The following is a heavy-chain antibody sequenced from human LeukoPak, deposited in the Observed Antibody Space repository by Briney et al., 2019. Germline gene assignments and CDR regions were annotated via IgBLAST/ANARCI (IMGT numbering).Heavy chain of an antibody. D-gene: IGHD3-10*01. CDR1: GGSFSGYY. J-gene: IGHJ6*03. V-gene: IGHV4-34*01. Sequence: SETLSLTCAVYGGSFSGYYWSWILQPPGKGLEWIGEINHSGSTNYNPSLKSRVTISVDTSKNQFSLKLSSVTAADTAVYYCARFGTYGSGSYYNTRSYYYYYMDVWGKGTTVTISS. CDR3: ARFGTYGSGSYYNTRSYYYYYMDV. CDR2: INHSGST.